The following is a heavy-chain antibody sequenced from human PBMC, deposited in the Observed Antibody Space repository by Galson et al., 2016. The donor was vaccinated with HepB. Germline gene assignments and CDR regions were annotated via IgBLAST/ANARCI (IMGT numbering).Heavy chain of an antibody. CDR3: ARGCYFGDFARPAFDS. J-gene: IGHJ4*02. V-gene: IGHV3-49*03. CDR2: IRGKAYGGTP. D-gene: IGHD4-17*01. CDR1: GFTFGDYT. Sequence: SLRLSCAGSGFTFGDYTMNWFRQAPGKGLEWLGFIRGKAYGGTPQYAASVKGRFTISRDDSKNIAYLQVSSLKIEDTARYYCARGCYFGDFARPAFDSWGQGTLVAVSS.